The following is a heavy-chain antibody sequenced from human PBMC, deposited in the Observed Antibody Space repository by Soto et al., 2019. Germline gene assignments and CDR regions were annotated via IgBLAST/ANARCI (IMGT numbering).Heavy chain of an antibody. CDR1: GFTFSNAW. J-gene: IGHJ4*02. Sequence: GGSLRLSCAASGFTFSNAWMSWVRQAQGKGLEWVGRIKSKTDGGTTDYAAPVKGRFTISRDDSKNTLYLQMNSLKTEDTAVYYCTTGDIVVVPAATRFDYWGQGTLVTVSS. CDR2: IKSKTDGGTT. CDR3: TTGDIVVVPAATRFDY. D-gene: IGHD2-2*01. V-gene: IGHV3-15*01.